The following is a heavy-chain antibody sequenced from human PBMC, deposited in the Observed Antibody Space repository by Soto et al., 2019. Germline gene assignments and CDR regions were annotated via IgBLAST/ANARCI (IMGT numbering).Heavy chain of an antibody. D-gene: IGHD3-10*01. CDR3: ARGVGWFGEFDY. CDR1: GFPFSSYW. Sequence: EVQLVESGGGLVQPGGSLRLSCAASGFPFSSYWMSWFRQAPGKGLEWVANIKQDGSEKYYVDSVKGRFTISRDNAKNSLYLQMNSLRAEDTAVYYCARGVGWFGEFDYWGQGTLVTVSS. CDR2: IKQDGSEK. J-gene: IGHJ4*02. V-gene: IGHV3-7*01.